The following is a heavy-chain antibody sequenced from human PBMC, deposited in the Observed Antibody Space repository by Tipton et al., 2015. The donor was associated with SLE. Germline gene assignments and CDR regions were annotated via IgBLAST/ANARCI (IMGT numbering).Heavy chain of an antibody. J-gene: IGHJ3*01. Sequence: SLRLSCAASGFMFDDYAMHWVRQAPGKGLEWVSGIDWNGNDIGYADSVKGRFTISRDNASLYLQMNSLKVDDLALYYCARASGSHYGALDLWGRGTLVTVSS. V-gene: IGHV3-9*03. CDR3: ARASGSHYGALDL. CDR2: IDWNGNDI. D-gene: IGHD1-26*01. CDR1: GFMFDDYA.